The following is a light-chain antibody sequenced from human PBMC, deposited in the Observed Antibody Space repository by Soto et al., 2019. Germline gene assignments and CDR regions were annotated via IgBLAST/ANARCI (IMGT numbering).Light chain of an antibody. CDR2: RAS. CDR1: EFISSN. V-gene: IGKV1-39*01. Sequence: DIQMTQSPSSLSASVGDRVTITCRATEFISSNLHWYQQKPGRAPNLLIYRASNLQTGVASRFSVRGSGTAFSLTISNLQPEDGATYFCQQSHSSPLTFGGGTKVQIK. J-gene: IGKJ4*01. CDR3: QQSHSSPLT.